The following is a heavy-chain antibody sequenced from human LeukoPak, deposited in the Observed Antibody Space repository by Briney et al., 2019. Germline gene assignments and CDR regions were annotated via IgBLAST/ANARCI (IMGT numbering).Heavy chain of an antibody. CDR3: ARDTPDAGGLWFGELSGPNAFDI. J-gene: IGHJ3*02. D-gene: IGHD3-10*01. V-gene: IGHV1-24*01. CDR2: FDPEDGET. Sequence: ASVKVSCKVSGYTLTELSMHWVRQAPGKGLEWMGGFDPEDGETIYAQKFQGRVTMTEDTSTDTAYMELSSLRSDDTAVYYCARDTPDAGGLWFGELSGPNAFDIWGQGTMVTVSS. CDR1: GYTLTELS.